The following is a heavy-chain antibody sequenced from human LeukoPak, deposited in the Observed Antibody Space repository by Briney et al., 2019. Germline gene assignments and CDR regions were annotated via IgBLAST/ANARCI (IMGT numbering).Heavy chain of an antibody. Sequence: PGRSLRLSCAASGFTFSSYGMHWVRQAPGKGLEWGAVIWYDGSNKYYADSVKGRFTISRDNSKNTLYLQMNSLRAEDTAVYYCARDREVVVAAPYFDYWGQGTLVTVSS. CDR1: GFTFSSYG. V-gene: IGHV3-33*01. J-gene: IGHJ4*02. D-gene: IGHD2-15*01. CDR3: ARDREVVVAAPYFDY. CDR2: IWYDGSNK.